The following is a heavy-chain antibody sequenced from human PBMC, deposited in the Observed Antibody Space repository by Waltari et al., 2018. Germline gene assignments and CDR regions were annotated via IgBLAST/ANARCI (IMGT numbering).Heavy chain of an antibody. CDR1: GYSISSGYY. Sequence: QVQLQESGPGLEKPSETLSLTCAVSGYSISSGYYWGWIRLPPGKGPEWIGRIYHSGSTSYNPALKSVVTMSVDATKNQSSLKLRSVTAADTAVDYCARLLNGACDFWGQGTMVTVSS. CDR3: ARLLNGACDF. V-gene: IGHV4-38-2*01. D-gene: IGHD2-8*01. J-gene: IGHJ3*01. CDR2: IYHSGST.